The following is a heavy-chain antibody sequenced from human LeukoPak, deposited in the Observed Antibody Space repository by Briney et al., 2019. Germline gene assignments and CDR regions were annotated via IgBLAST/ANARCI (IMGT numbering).Heavy chain of an antibody. CDR2: IYYSGST. D-gene: IGHD6-13*01. CDR3: ARHSVYSSSFDY. V-gene: IGHV4-59*08. Sequence: SETLSLTCTVSGGSISSYYWSWIRQPPGKGLEWIGYIYYSGSTNYNPSLKSRVTISVDTSKNQFSLKLSSVTAADTAVYYCARHSVYSSSFDYWGQGTLVTVSS. CDR1: GGSISSYY. J-gene: IGHJ4*02.